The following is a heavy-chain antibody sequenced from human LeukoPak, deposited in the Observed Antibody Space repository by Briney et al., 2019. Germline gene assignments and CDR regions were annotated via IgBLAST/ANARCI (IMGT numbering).Heavy chain of an antibody. CDR2: ISGSGGST. CDR3: AKGVWFGETHHDAFDI. J-gene: IGHJ3*02. CDR1: GFTFSSYA. Sequence: GGSLRLSCAASGFTFSSYAMSWVRQAPGKGLEWVSAISGSGGSTYYADSVKGRFTISRDTSKNTLYLQMNSLRAEDTAVYYCAKGVWFGETHHDAFDIWGQGTMVTVSS. D-gene: IGHD3-10*01. V-gene: IGHV3-23*01.